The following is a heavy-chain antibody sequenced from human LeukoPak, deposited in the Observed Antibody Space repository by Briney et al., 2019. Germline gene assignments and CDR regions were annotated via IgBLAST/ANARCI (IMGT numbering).Heavy chain of an antibody. V-gene: IGHV3-7*01. CDR2: IKQDGSEK. D-gene: IGHD6-13*01. CDR1: GFTFSSYW. Sequence: GGSLRLSCAASGFTFSSYWMSWVRQAPGKGQEWVANIKQDGSEKYYVDSVKGRFTISRDNAKNSLYLQMNSLRAEDTAVYYCARDSGSSWENYWYFDLWGRGTLVTVSS. CDR3: ARDSGSSWENYWYFDL. J-gene: IGHJ2*01.